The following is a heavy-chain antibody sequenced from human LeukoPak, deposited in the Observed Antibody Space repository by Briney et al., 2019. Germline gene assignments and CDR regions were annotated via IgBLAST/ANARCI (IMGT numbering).Heavy chain of an antibody. CDR3: ARAGAVVDNWFDP. J-gene: IGHJ5*02. CDR2: INPKSGDT. Sequence: GASVKVSCKASGYTFIGYYMHWLRQAPGQGPEWMGWINPKSGDTNYAQKFQDRVTMTRDPSISTAYMYLSRLTSDDTAVYYCARAGAVVDNWFDPWGQGTLVTVSS. V-gene: IGHV1-2*02. CDR1: GYTFIGYY. D-gene: IGHD2-15*01.